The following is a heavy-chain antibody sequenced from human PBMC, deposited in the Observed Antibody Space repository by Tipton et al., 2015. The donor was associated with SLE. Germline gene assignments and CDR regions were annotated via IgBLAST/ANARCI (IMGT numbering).Heavy chain of an antibody. CDR2: INHSGST. CDR3: ARGEGYYGSGSYQGWFDP. Sequence: TLSLTCTVSGGSISSYYWSWIRQPPGKGLEWIGEINHSGSTNYNPSLKSRVTISVDTSKIQFSLKLDSVTAADTAVYYCARGEGYYGSGSYQGWFDPWGQGTLVTVSS. V-gene: IGHV4-34*01. D-gene: IGHD3-10*01. CDR1: GGSISSYY. J-gene: IGHJ5*02.